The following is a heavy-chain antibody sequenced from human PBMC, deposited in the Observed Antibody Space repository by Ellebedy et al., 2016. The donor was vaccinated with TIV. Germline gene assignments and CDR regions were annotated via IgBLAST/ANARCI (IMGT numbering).Heavy chain of an antibody. CDR3: ARDLGRYGMDV. Sequence: MPGGSLRLSCTVSGGSISRHYWTWIRQPPGQGLEWIGDIHHSGNSHIHPSLKSRVTLSVDTSKNQFSLDMTSVTAADTATYYCARDLGRYGMDVWGQGTTVTVSS. CDR1: GGSISRHY. CDR2: IHHSGNS. V-gene: IGHV4-59*11. J-gene: IGHJ6*02.